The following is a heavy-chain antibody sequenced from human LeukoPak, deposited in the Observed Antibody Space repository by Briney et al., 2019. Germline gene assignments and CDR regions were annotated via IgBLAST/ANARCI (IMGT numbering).Heavy chain of an antibody. CDR2: INANNGDT. V-gene: IGHV1-2*04. D-gene: IGHD4-17*01. Sequence: ASVKVSCKASGFTFTGYYIHWVRQAPGQGLEWMGRINANNGDTNLAQKFRDWVTMTRDTSLSTAYMELYRLRSDDTAVYYCARDGATVATPFFDYWGQGTLVTVSS. J-gene: IGHJ4*02. CDR1: GFTFTGYY. CDR3: ARDGATVATPFFDY.